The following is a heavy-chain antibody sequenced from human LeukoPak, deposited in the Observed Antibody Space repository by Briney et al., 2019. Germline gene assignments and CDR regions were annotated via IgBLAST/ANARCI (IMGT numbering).Heavy chain of an antibody. CDR3: ARRYCPNGVCYHDRGAFDI. CDR1: GYTFTGYY. V-gene: IGHV1-2*02. J-gene: IGHJ3*02. Sequence: EASVKVSCKASGYTFTGYYMHWVRQAPGQGLEWMGWINPNSGGTNYAQKFQGRVTITRNTSISTAYMELSSLRSEDTAVYYCARRYCPNGVCYHDRGAFDIWGQGTMVTVSS. D-gene: IGHD2-8*01. CDR2: INPNSGGT.